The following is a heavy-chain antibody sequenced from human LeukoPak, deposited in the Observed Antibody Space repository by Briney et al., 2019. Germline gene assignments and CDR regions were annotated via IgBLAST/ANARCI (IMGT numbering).Heavy chain of an antibody. J-gene: IGHJ4*02. D-gene: IGHD4-11*01. CDR3: ARGIRQYAKSYFDY. CDR2: ISSSGTTI. V-gene: IGHV3-11*01. Sequence: PGGSLRLSCAASGFTFSDYYMSWIRQAPGKGLEWLSYISSSGTTIYYTDSVKGRFTIFRDNAKNSQYLQMNSLRAEDTAVYYCARGIRQYAKSYFDYWGQGTLVTVSS. CDR1: GFTFSDYY.